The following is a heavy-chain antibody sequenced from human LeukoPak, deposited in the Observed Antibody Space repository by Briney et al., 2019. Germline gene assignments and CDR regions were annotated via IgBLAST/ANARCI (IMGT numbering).Heavy chain of an antibody. J-gene: IGHJ4*02. CDR1: GFAFSSYS. D-gene: IGHD3-3*01. CDR2: ISSSSSTI. V-gene: IGHV3-48*01. CDR3: ARGSTIFGVVTSAHFDY. Sequence: PGGSLRLSCAASGFAFSSYSMNWVRQAPGKGLDWVSYISSSSSTIYYADSVKGRFTISRDNSKNTLYLQMNSLRAEDTAVYYCARGSTIFGVVTSAHFDYWGQGTLVTVSS.